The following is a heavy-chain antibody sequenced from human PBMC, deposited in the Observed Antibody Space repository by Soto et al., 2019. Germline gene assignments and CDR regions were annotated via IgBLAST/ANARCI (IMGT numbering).Heavy chain of an antibody. Sequence: TSETLSRTCIVSAGSISGYFWSWIRQPPGKGLEWIAFVYDSGSTNYNPSLKSRVTVSVDTSNNQFSLKLISVTAADTAVYYCARGWSSSWPYWGQGTLVTVSS. V-gene: IGHV4-59*03. CDR2: VYDSGST. J-gene: IGHJ4*02. CDR1: AGSISGYF. D-gene: IGHD6-13*01. CDR3: ARGWSSSWPY.